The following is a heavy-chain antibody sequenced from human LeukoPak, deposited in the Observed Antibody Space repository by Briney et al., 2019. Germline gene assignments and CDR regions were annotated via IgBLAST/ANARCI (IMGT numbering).Heavy chain of an antibody. Sequence: SVKVSCKASGGTFSSYAISWVRQAPGQGLEWMGGIIPIFGTANYAQKFQGRVTITADESTSTAYMELSSLRSEDTAVYYCARDLHSSSWYSFNTFDDYWGQGTLVTVSS. D-gene: IGHD6-13*01. CDR2: IIPIFGTA. V-gene: IGHV1-69*01. J-gene: IGHJ4*02. CDR3: ARDLHSSSWYSFNTFDDY. CDR1: GGTFSSYA.